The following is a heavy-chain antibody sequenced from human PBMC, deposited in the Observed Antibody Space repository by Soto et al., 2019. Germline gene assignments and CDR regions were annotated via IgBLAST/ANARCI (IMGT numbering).Heavy chain of an antibody. J-gene: IGHJ6*03. V-gene: IGHV3-23*01. CDR3: AKDDYGQYYYYYYMDV. Sequence: HPGGSLRLSCAASGFTFSSYAMSWVRQAPGKGLEWVSAISGSGGSTYYADSVKGRFTISRDNSKNTLYLQMNSLRAEDTAVYYCAKDDYGQYYYYYYMDVWGKGTTVTVSS. D-gene: IGHD4-17*01. CDR2: ISGSGGST. CDR1: GFTFSSYA.